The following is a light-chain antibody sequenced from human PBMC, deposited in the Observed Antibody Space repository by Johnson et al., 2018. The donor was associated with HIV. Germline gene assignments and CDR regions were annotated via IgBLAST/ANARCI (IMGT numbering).Light chain of an antibody. Sequence: QSVLTQPPSVSAAPGQKVTISCSGSSSNIGNNFVSWYQQLPGTAPKLLIYENNKRPSGIPDRFSGSKSGTSATLGITGLQTGDEAAYYCGIWDSSMSASYVFGTGTKVTVL. CDR2: ENN. J-gene: IGLJ1*01. CDR3: GIWDSSMSASYV. CDR1: SSNIGNNF. V-gene: IGLV1-51*02.